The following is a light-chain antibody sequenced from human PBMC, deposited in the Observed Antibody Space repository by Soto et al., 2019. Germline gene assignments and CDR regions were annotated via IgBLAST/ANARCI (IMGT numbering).Light chain of an antibody. J-gene: IGKJ1*01. CDR2: GAS. CDR1: QTVTNNF. V-gene: IGKV3-20*01. CDR3: NQYGSSPKT. Sequence: EIVLTQSPGTLSLSPGDRATLSCRASQTVTNNFLAWYQQKPGQAPRLLIYGASSRATDIPDRFSGSGSGTDFTLTISRLEPEDFAVYYCNQYGSSPKTFGQGTKVEIK.